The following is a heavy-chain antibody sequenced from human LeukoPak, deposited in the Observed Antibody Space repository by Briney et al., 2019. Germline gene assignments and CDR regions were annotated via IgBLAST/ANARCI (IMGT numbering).Heavy chain of an antibody. CDR3: AREGYSGYDFWFDP. CDR1: GDSVSSNSAA. V-gene: IGHV6-1*01. CDR2: TYYRSKWYN. J-gene: IGHJ5*02. D-gene: IGHD5-12*01. Sequence: SQTLSLTCAISGDSVSSNSAAWNWVRQSPSRGLEWLGRTYYRSKWYNDYAVSVKSRITINPDTSKNQFSLQLNSVTPEDTAVYYCAREGYSGYDFWFDPWGQGSLVTVST.